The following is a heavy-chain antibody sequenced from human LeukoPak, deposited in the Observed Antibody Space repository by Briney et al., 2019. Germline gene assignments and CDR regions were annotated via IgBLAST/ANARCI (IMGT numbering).Heavy chain of an antibody. CDR3: ARADDSRRTLYY. Sequence: GASVKVSCKASGYTFTGYYMHWVRQAPGQGLEWMGWINPNSGGTNYAQKFQGRVTMTRGTSISTAYMELSRLGSDDPAVYYFARADDSRRTLYYWGQGTLVTVSS. D-gene: IGHD2/OR15-2a*01. J-gene: IGHJ4*02. CDR1: GYTFTGYY. CDR2: INPNSGGT. V-gene: IGHV1-2*02.